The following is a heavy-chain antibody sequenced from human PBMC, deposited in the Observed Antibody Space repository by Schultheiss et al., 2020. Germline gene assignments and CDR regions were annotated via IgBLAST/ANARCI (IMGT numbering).Heavy chain of an antibody. V-gene: IGHV4-4*02. CDR3: ARVRYCSGGSCYPFDY. CDR1: GGSISSSNW. CDR2: IYHSGST. D-gene: IGHD2-15*01. J-gene: IGHJ4*02. Sequence: SETLSLTCAVSGGSISSSNWWSWVRQPPGKGLEWIGEIYHSGSTNYNPSLKSRVTISVDTSKNQFSLKLSSVTAADTAVYYCARVRYCSGGSCYPFDYWGQGTLVTVSS.